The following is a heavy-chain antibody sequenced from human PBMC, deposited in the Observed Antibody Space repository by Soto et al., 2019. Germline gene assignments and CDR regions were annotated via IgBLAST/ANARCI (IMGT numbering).Heavy chain of an antibody. V-gene: IGHV1-24*01. D-gene: IGHD3-16*01. Sequence: ASVKVSCKVAGHSLTDLSMHWVRQGPGRGLEWLGGFDPEEGEIIYAQNFQGRIRLTEDTSTDTAFMELNSLKSEDTAIYYCATTRTTYVYDFDSWGQGTLVTVSS. CDR3: ATTRTTYVYDFDS. J-gene: IGHJ4*02. CDR2: FDPEEGEI. CDR1: GHSLTDLS.